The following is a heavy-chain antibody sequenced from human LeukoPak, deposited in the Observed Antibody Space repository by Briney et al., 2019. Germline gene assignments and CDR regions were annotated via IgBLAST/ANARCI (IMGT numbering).Heavy chain of an antibody. Sequence: PSETLSLTCTVSGGSISSYYWSWVRQPPGKGLEWIGYIYYSGSTNYNPSLKSRGTITVDTSKNQFSLKLSSVTAADTAVYYCARRKGDTAMVMFDYWGQGTLVTVSS. D-gene: IGHD5-18*01. CDR2: IYYSGST. CDR1: GGSISSYY. V-gene: IGHV4-59*08. CDR3: ARRKGDTAMVMFDY. J-gene: IGHJ4*02.